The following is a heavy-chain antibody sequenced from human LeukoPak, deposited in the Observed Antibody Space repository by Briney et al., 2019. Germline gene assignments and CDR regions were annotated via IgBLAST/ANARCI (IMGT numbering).Heavy chain of an antibody. CDR1: GLSKNSYY. V-gene: IGHV4-59*01. CDR3: ARGSRPDS. CDR2: IHYSGSI. J-gene: IGHJ5*01. Sequence: NPAEPLSLICTLSGLSKNSYYWLGLRRPPGKGREGIGYIHYSGSIKYNPSLKSRVTISVDTSKSQSSLKLSSVTAADTAVYYCARGSRPDSWGQGTLVTVSS. D-gene: IGHD1-26*01.